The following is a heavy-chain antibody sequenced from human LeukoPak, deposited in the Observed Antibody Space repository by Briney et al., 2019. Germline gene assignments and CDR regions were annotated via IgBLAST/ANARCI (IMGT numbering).Heavy chain of an antibody. V-gene: IGHV3-43*01. J-gene: IGHJ4*02. Sequence: HPGGSLRLSCAASGFTFAEYTMLWVRQAPGKGLEWVSLISWNGYRIQYGDSVKGQFTIPRENSENSLYLQMNSLRTEDTALYYCVKDLVAASENVRGWYPMDYWGQGTLVTVSS. CDR1: GFTFAEYT. CDR3: VKDLVAASENVRGWYPMDY. D-gene: IGHD6-19*01. CDR2: ISWNGYRI.